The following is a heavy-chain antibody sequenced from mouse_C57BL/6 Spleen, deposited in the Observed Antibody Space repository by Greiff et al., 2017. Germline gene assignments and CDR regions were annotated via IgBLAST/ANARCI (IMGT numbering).Heavy chain of an antibody. D-gene: IGHD3-3*01. CDR3: ARHEDRAYPYYFDY. CDR2: FYPGSGSI. CDR1: GYTFTEYT. Sequence: QVQLKQSGAELVKPGASVKLSCKASGYTFTEYTIHWVTQRSGQGLEWIGWFYPGSGSIKYNEKFKDKAPLTADKSSSTVYMELSRLTSEDSAVYVCARHEDRAYPYYFDYWGQGTTLTVSS. V-gene: IGHV1-62-2*01. J-gene: IGHJ2*01.